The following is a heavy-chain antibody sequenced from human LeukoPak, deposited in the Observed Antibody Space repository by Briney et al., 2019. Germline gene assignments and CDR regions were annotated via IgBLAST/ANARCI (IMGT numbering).Heavy chain of an antibody. CDR3: ARGRTTMVRGVVRALVDY. CDR1: GGSFSGYY. Sequence: SETLSLTCAVYGGSFSGYYWSWIRQPPGKGLEWIGEINHSGSTNYNPSLKSRVTISVDTSKNQCSLKLSSVTAADTAVYYCARGRTTMVRGVVRALVDYWGQGTLVTVSS. CDR2: INHSGST. D-gene: IGHD3-10*01. V-gene: IGHV4-34*01. J-gene: IGHJ4*02.